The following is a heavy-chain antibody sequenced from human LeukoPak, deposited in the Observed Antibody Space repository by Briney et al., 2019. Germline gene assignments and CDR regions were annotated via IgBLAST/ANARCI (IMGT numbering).Heavy chain of an antibody. J-gene: IGHJ6*02. D-gene: IGHD4-17*01. V-gene: IGHV3-49*04. Sequence: GGSLRLSCAASGFTFSVAAMSWVRQAPGKGLEWVGFIRSKAYGGTTEYAASVKGRFTISRDDSKSIAYLQMNSLKTEDTAVYYCTRDHDDYGDYLDYYYYYGMDVWGQGTTVTVSS. CDR2: IRSKAYGGTT. CDR1: GFTFSVAA. CDR3: TRDHDDYGDYLDYYYYYGMDV.